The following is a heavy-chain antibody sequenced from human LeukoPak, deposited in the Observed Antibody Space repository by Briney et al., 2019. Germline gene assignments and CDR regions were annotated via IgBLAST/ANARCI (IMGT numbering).Heavy chain of an antibody. D-gene: IGHD5-18*01. CDR1: GFTFSNYA. CDR2: ITSDGGST. V-gene: IGHV3-64*01. Sequence: RGSLRLSCAASGFTFSNYAMHWVRQAPGKGLECVSAITSDGGSTYYANSVKGRFTISRDNSKNTLYLQMGSLRAEDMAVYYCARRDADMAGSGFDIWGQGTMVTVSS. J-gene: IGHJ3*02. CDR3: ARRDADMAGSGFDI.